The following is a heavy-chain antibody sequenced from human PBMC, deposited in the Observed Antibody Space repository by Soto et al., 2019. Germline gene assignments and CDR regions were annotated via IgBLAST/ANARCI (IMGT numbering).Heavy chain of an antibody. Sequence: SETLSLTCAVSGGSISSGGYSWSWIRQPPGKGLEWIGYIYHSGSTYYNPPLKSRVTISVDRSKNQFSLKLSSVTAADTAVYYCARGHVDTAMVPGRYFECWDQGTLVTVGS. CDR3: ARGHVDTAMVPGRYFEC. J-gene: IGHJ4*02. CDR2: IYHSGST. V-gene: IGHV4-30-2*01. D-gene: IGHD5-18*01. CDR1: GGSISSGGYS.